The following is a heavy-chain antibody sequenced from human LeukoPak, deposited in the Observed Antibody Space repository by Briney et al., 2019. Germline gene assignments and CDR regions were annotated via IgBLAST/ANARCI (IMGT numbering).Heavy chain of an antibody. CDR1: GGTFSSYA. CDR2: IIPILGIA. CDR3: ARGVSYSNYGVVGSQLWFDP. J-gene: IGHJ5*02. V-gene: IGHV1-69*04. Sequence: ASVKVSCKASGGTFSSYAISWVRQAPGQGLGWMGRIIPILGIANYAQKFQGRVTITADKSTSTAYMELSSLRSEDTAVYYCARGVSYSNYGVVGSQLWFDPWGQGTLVTVSS. D-gene: IGHD4-11*01.